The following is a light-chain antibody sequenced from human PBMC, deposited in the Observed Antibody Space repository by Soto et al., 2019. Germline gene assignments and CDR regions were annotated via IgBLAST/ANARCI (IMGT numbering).Light chain of an antibody. J-gene: IGLJ2*01. CDR1: SSDVGGYNY. CDR2: DVS. CDR3: CSYAGSYTYVV. Sequence: QSALTQPRSVSGSPGQSVTISCTGTSSDVGGYNYVSWYLQHPGKAPKLMIYDVSKRPSGVPDRFSGSKSGNTASLTISGLQAEDEADYYCCSYAGSYTYVVFGGGTKVTVL. V-gene: IGLV2-11*01.